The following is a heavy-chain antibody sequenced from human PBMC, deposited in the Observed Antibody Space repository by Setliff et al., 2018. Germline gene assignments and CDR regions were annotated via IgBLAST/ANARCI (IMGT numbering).Heavy chain of an antibody. CDR1: GGSIRSGNDL. CDR3: AREVIDPVSSDAFGI. Sequence: KPSETLSLTCTVSGGSIRSGNDLWSWLRQSPGKGLEWIAYISAYTGRAYYNPSLQSRAALSADTSKSQFSLRLTSVTAADTAVYYCAREVIDPVSSDAFGIWGQGRMVTVSS. J-gene: IGHJ3*02. V-gene: IGHV4-30-4*01. CDR2: ISAYTGRA. D-gene: IGHD4-4*01.